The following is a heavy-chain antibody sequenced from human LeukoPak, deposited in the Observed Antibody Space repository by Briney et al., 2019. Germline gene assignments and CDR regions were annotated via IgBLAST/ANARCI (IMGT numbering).Heavy chain of an antibody. CDR2: IYYSGST. Sequence: SETLSLTCTVSGGSISSSSYYWGWIRQPPGKGLEWIGSIYYSGSTYYNPSLKSRVTTSVDTSKNQFSLTVTSVTAADTAVYYCARHMSVSYDAFDLWGRGTTVTVSS. J-gene: IGHJ3*01. V-gene: IGHV4-39*01. CDR3: ARHMSVSYDAFDL. CDR1: GGSISSSSYY. D-gene: IGHD3-10*01.